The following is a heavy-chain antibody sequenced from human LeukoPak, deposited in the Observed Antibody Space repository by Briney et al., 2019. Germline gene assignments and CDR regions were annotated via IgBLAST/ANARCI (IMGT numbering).Heavy chain of an antibody. D-gene: IGHD3/OR15-3a*01. V-gene: IGHV3-23*01. J-gene: IGHJ6*02. CDR2: ISGSGGST. CDR3: ARSTHYGLGMDV. Sequence: GGSLRLSCAASGFTFSSYAMSWVRQAPGKGLEWVSAISGSGGSTYYADSVKGRFTISRDNSKNTLYLQMNSLRAEDTAVYYCARSTHYGLGMDVWGQGTTVIVSS. CDR1: GFTFSSYA.